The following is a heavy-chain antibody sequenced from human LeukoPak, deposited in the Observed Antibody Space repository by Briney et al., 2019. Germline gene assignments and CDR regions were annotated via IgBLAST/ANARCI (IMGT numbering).Heavy chain of an antibody. CDR1: GFTFSSYA. CDR2: ISGSGGST. V-gene: IGHV3-23*01. CDR3: ATAREYSSSSYLGYFDY. Sequence: GGSLRLSCAASGFTFSSYAMSWVRQAPGKGLEWVSAISGSGGSTYYADSVKGRFTISRDNSKNTLYLQMNSLRAEDTAVYYCATAREYSSSSYLGYFDYWGQGTLVTVSS. D-gene: IGHD6-6*01. J-gene: IGHJ4*02.